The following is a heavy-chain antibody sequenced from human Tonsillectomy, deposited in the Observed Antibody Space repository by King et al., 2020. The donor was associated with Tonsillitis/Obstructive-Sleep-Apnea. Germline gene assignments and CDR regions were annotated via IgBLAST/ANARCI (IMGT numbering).Heavy chain of an antibody. V-gene: IGHV1-69*12. CDR3: ARGSGRDQLLSHNWFDP. CDR2: IIPIFGTA. CDR1: GGTFSSYA. Sequence: QLVQSGAEVKKPGSSVKVSCKASGGTFSSYAISWVRQAPGQGLEWMGGIIPIFGTANYAQKFQGRVTITADESTSTAYMERSSLRSEDTAVYYCARGSGRDQLLSHNWFDPWGQGTLVTVSS. D-gene: IGHD2-2*01. J-gene: IGHJ5*02.